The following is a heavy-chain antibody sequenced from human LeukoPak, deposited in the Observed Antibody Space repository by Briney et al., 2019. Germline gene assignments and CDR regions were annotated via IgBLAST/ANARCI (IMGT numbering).Heavy chain of an antibody. D-gene: IGHD2-2*02. CDR3: ASANPRVDCSSTSCYNFAFDI. J-gene: IGHJ3*02. CDR1: GGTFSSYA. CDR2: IIPIFGTA. V-gene: IGHV1-69*13. Sequence: SVKVSCKASGGTFSSYAISWVRQAPGQGLEWMGGIIPIFGTANYAQKFQGRVTITADESTSTAYMELSSLRSEDTAVYYCASANPRVDCSSTSCYNFAFDIWGQGTMVTVSS.